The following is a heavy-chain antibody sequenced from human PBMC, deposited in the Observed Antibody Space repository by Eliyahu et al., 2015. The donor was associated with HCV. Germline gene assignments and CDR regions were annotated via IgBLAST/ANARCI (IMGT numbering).Heavy chain of an antibody. Sequence: EVQLVESGGGLVKPGGSLXLSCXXSXFTLVTFNNAWMNWVRQAPGKGPEWVGRIKSKTDGGTIDYAAPVKGRFTISRDDSKNMLFLQMNSLKTEDTAVYFCTTLAYSDYPPFDCWGQGTLVTVSS. CDR3: TTLAYSDYPPFDC. CDR1: XFTLVTFNNAW. D-gene: IGHD4-11*01. CDR2: IKSKTDGGTI. V-gene: IGHV3-15*01. J-gene: IGHJ4*02.